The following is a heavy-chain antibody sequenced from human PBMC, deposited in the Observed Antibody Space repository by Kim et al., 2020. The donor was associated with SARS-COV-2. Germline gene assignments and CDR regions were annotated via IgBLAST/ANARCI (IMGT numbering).Heavy chain of an antibody. J-gene: IGHJ6*02. V-gene: IGHV3-30*03. Sequence: GGSLRLSCAASGFTFSSYGMHWVRQAPGKGLEWVAVISYDGSNKYYADSVKGRFTISRDNSKNTLYLQMNSLRAEDTAVYYCASKNYDFWDIYGMDVWG. D-gene: IGHD3-3*01. CDR2: ISYDGSNK. CDR1: GFTFSSYG. CDR3: ASKNYDFWDIYGMDV.